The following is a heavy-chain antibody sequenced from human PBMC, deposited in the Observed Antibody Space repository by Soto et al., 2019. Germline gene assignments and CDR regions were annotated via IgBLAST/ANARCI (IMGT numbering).Heavy chain of an antibody. V-gene: IGHV1-69*12. CDR3: ARDLLELQCGQVVSRSFDY. J-gene: IGHJ4*02. CDR2: IIPIFGTA. Sequence: QVQLVQSGAEVKKPGSSVKVSCKASGGTFSSYAISWVRQAPGQGLEWMGGIIPIFGTANYAQKFQGRVTITADESTSTDYMELSSLRSEDTAVYYCARDLLELQCGQVVSRSFDYWGQGTLVTVSS. D-gene: IGHD1-7*01. CDR1: GGTFSSYA.